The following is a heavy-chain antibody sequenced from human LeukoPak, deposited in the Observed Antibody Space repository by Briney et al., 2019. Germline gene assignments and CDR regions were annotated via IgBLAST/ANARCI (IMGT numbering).Heavy chain of an antibody. CDR3: ARASGSGAFDI. CDR1: GFTFSDHY. V-gene: IGHV3-11*01. CDR2: ISNNGNTK. Sequence: GGSLRLSCAASGFTFSDHYMSWIRQAPGKGLEWISYISNNGNTKNYAHSVQGRFTISRDNAKRSLYLEMNNLRAEDTAVYYCARASGSGAFDIWGQGTMVTVSS. D-gene: IGHD1-26*01. J-gene: IGHJ3*02.